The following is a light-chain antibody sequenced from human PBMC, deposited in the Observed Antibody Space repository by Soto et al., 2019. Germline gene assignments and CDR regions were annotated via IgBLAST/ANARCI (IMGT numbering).Light chain of an antibody. J-gene: IGLJ2*01. Sequence: QSVLTQPPSASGSPGQSVTISCTGTSSDVGGYNYVSWYQQHPGKAPKLMIYEVSKRPSGVPDRFSGSKSGNTASLTVSGLQAEDEAAYYCSSYAGSNNFVVFGGGTKVTVL. CDR2: EVS. V-gene: IGLV2-8*01. CDR1: SSDVGGYNY. CDR3: SSYAGSNNFVV.